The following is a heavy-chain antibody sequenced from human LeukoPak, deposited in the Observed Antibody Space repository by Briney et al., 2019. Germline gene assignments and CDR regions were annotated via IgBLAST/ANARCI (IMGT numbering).Heavy chain of an antibody. CDR3: AKGRVGATTGSEYFQH. Sequence: PGGSLRLSCAASGFIFSSYAMHWVRQAPGKGLEWVALISYDGSNKYYADSVKGRFTISRDNSKNTLYLQMNSLRAEDTAVYYCAKGRVGATTGSEYFQHWGQGTLVTVSS. CDR1: GFIFSSYA. D-gene: IGHD1-26*01. CDR2: ISYDGSNK. V-gene: IGHV3-30-3*01. J-gene: IGHJ1*01.